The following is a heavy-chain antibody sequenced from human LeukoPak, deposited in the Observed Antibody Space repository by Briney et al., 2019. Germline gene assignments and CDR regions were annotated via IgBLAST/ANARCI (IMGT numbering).Heavy chain of an antibody. CDR2: IIPIFGTA. J-gene: IGHJ3*02. CDR3: ARVRDGYGSLDAFDI. Sequence: ASVKVSCKASGGTFSSYAISWVRQAPGQGLEWMGGIIPIFGTANYAQKFQGRVTITADESTSTAYMELSSLRSEDTAVYYCARVRDGYGSLDAFDIWGQGTTVTVSS. CDR1: GGTFSSYA. D-gene: IGHD5-24*01. V-gene: IGHV1-69*13.